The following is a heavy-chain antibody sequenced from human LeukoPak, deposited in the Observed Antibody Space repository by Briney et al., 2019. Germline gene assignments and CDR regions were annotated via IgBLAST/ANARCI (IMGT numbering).Heavy chain of an antibody. Sequence: PSETLSLTCTVSGGSISSSSYYWGWIRQPPGKGLEWIGSIYYSGSTYYNPSLKSRVTISVDTSKNQFSLRLSSVTAADTAVYYCARRLLNSGDYFDYWGQGTLVTVSS. V-gene: IGHV4-39*01. CDR2: IYYSGST. D-gene: IGHD2-15*01. CDR1: GGSISSSSYY. J-gene: IGHJ4*02. CDR3: ARRLLNSGDYFDY.